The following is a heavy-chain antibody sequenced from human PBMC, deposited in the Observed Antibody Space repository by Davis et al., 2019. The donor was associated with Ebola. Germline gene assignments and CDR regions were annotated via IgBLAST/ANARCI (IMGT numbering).Heavy chain of an antibody. V-gene: IGHV3-30-3*01. Sequence: GESLKISCAASGFTFSSYAMHWVRQAPGKGLEWVAVISYDGSNKYYADSVKGRFTISRDNSKNTLYLQMNSPRAEDTAVYYCARATDRYYYYGMDVWGQGTTVTVSS. CDR1: GFTFSSYA. D-gene: IGHD4-17*01. CDR2: ISYDGSNK. J-gene: IGHJ6*02. CDR3: ARATDRYYYYGMDV.